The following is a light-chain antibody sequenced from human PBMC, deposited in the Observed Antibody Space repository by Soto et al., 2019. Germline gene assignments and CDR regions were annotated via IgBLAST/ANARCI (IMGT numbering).Light chain of an antibody. CDR3: QQYYSAPLT. CDR2: WAS. J-gene: IGKJ4*01. V-gene: IGKV4-1*01. Sequence: DIVMTQSPDCLAVSLGERATINCKSSQSVLYSSNNKNYLAGYQQKPGQPPKLLIHWASTRESGVTDRFSGGGSGTDFTLTISSLQAEDVAIYYCQQYYSAPLTFGGGTKVDIK. CDR1: QSVLYSSNNKNY.